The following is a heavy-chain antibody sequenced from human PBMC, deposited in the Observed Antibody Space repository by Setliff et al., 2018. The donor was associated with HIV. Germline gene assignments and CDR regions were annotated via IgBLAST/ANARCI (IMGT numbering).Heavy chain of an antibody. D-gene: IGHD3-10*01. Sequence: ASVKVSCKASGYTFNGYYMHWVRQAPGQGLEWMGWIDPNSGGTNYAQKFQGRVTMTRDTSISTAYMELRRLRSDDTAVYYCARGGDRRYYYGRSVGAFDIWGQGTLVTVSS. CDR1: GYTFNGYY. J-gene: IGHJ3*02. CDR2: IDPNSGGT. V-gene: IGHV1-2*02. CDR3: ARGGDRRYYYGRSVGAFDI.